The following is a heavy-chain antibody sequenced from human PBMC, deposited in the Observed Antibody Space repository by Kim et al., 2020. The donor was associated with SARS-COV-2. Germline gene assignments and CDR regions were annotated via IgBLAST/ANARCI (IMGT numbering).Heavy chain of an antibody. CDR3: ASLNGGIAVAGNY. J-gene: IGHJ4*02. V-gene: IGHV3-48*03. CDR2: ISSSGSTI. Sequence: GGSLRLSCAASGFTFSSYEMNWVRQAPGKGLEWVSYISSSGSTIYYADSVKGRFTISRDNAKNSLYLQMNSLRAEDTAVYYCASLNGGIAVAGNYWGQGTLVTVSS. D-gene: IGHD6-19*01. CDR1: GFTFSSYE.